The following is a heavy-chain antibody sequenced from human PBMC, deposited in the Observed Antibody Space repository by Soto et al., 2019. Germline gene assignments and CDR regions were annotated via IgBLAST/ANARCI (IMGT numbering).Heavy chain of an antibody. CDR2: ISYDGSNK. CDR3: AREGAAYCSSTSCYSYGMDV. Sequence: QVQLVESGGGVVQPGRSLRLSCAASGFTFSSYGMHWVRQAPGKGLEWVAVISYDGSNKYYADSVKGRFTISRDNSKNTLYLQMNSLRAEDTAVYYCAREGAAYCSSTSCYSYGMDVWGQGTTVTVSS. CDR1: GFTFSSYG. D-gene: IGHD2-2*01. V-gene: IGHV3-30*03. J-gene: IGHJ6*02.